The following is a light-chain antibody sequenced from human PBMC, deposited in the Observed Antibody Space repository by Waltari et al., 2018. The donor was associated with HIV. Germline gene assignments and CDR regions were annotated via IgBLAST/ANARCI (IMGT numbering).Light chain of an antibody. CDR1: SSDVGGYNL. J-gene: IGLJ2*01. Sequence: QSALTQPASVSASPGQSLTLSFTGTSSDVGGYNLVSWYQQHPGKAPKLMIYEVSKRPSGVSNRFSGSKSGNTASLTISGLQAEDEADYYCCAYAGSTTYVIFGGGTKLTVL. CDR3: CAYAGSTTYVI. V-gene: IGLV2-23*02. CDR2: EVS.